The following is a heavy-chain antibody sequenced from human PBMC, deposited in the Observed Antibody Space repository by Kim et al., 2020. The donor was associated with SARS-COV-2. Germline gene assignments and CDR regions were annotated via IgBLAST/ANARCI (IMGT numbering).Heavy chain of an antibody. J-gene: IGHJ4*02. Sequence: ASVKVSCKASGYTFTGYYMHWVRQAPGQGLEWMGRINPNSGGTNYAQKFQGRVTMTRDTSISTAYMELSRLRSDDTAVYYCARDRGYSGYDFGYFDYWGQGTLVTVSS. D-gene: IGHD5-12*01. CDR1: GYTFTGYY. CDR3: ARDRGYSGYDFGYFDY. V-gene: IGHV1-2*06. CDR2: INPNSGGT.